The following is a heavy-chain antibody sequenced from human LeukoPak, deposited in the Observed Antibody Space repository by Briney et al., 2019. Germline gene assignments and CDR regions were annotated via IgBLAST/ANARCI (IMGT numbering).Heavy chain of an antibody. CDR3: AKSSYYDSSGFYREYYFDY. J-gene: IGHJ4*02. V-gene: IGHV3-23*01. D-gene: IGHD3-22*01. Sequence: GGSLRLSCAASGFTFSSYAMSWVRQAPGKGLEWVSALSRSGENTYYADSVKGRFTISRDNSKNTLYLQMNSLRAGDTAVYYCAKSSYYDSSGFYREYYFDYWGQGTLVPVSS. CDR1: GFTFSSYA. CDR2: LSRSGENT.